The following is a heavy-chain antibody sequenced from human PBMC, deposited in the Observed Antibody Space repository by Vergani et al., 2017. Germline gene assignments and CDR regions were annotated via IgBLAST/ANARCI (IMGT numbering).Heavy chain of an antibody. CDR3: ARGCFREYDFDY. J-gene: IGHJ4*02. D-gene: IGHD4/OR15-4a*01. Sequence: QVQLQESGPGLVKPSQTLSLTCTVSGGSISSGGYYWSWIRQHPGKGLEWIGYIYYSGSTYYKPALKSRVTISVDTTKNQFSLKLSSVTAADAGVYYCARGCFREYDFDYWGQGTLVTVSS. CDR1: GGSISSGGYY. V-gene: IGHV4-31*03. CDR2: IYYSGST.